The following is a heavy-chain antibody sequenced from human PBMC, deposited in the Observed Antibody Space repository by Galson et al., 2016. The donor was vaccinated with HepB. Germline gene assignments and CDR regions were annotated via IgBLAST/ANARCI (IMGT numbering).Heavy chain of an antibody. CDR2: VGGSDGGT. Sequence: SLRLSCAASGFSLSDYDMTWVRQTPEKGLEWVSSVGGSDGGTDYADPVKGRFTISGDSSKNTLYLQMKSLRAEDTAVYYCAKRRGWGYAMDGWGQGTTVIVSS. CDR3: AKRRGWGYAMDG. J-gene: IGHJ6*02. V-gene: IGHV3-23*01. CDR1: GFSLSDYD. D-gene: IGHD2-15*01.